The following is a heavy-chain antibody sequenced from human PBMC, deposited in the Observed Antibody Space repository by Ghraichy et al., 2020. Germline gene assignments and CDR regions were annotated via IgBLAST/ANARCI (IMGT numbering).Heavy chain of an antibody. V-gene: IGHV1-8*02. CDR1: GYTFTNYD. Sequence: ASVKVSCKASGYTFTNYDISWVRQASGQGPEWMGWVNPISTNSGYAQNFEGRVSLTSDTSTSTAYMELPGLRSDDTAIYYCARALRNHLLSDYWGQGTLVTVSS. CDR3: ARALRNHLLSDY. D-gene: IGHD1-14*01. J-gene: IGHJ4*02. CDR2: VNPISTNS.